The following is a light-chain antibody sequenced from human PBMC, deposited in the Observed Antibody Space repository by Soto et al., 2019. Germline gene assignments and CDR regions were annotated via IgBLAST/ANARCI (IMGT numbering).Light chain of an antibody. V-gene: IGLV1-47*01. CDR1: SSNIGRNY. CDR2: GNN. CDR3: AAWDDSLSGPV. J-gene: IGLJ2*01. Sequence: QSALTQPPSASGTPGQMVTISCSGGSSNIGRNYVYWYQQLPGTAPKLLIYGNNQRPSGVPDRFSGSKSGTSAALAISGLRSEDEADYYCAAWDDSLSGPVFGGGTKLTVL.